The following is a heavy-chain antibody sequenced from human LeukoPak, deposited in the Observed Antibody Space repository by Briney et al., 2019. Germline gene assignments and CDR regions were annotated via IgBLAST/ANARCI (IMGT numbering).Heavy chain of an antibody. CDR1: GFTFYDYT. J-gene: IGHJ6*02. D-gene: IGHD1-26*01. V-gene: IGHV3-43*01. CDR2: ISWDGGST. CDR3: AKNLATVNYYYYYGMDV. Sequence: GGSLRLSCAASGFTFYDYTMHWVRQAPGKGLGWVSLISWDGGSTYYADSVKGRFTISRDNSKNSLYLQMKSLRTEDTALYYCAKNLATVNYYYYYGMDVWGQGTTVTVSS.